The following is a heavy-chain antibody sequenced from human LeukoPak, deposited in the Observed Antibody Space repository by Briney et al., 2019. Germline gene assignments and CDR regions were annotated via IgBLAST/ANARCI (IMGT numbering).Heavy chain of an antibody. J-gene: IGHJ4*02. Sequence: PSETLSLTCTVSGGSISSYYWSWIRQPPGKGLEWIGYIYYSGSTNYNPSLKSRVTISVDTSKNQFSLKLSSVTAADTAVYYCARGPVYGSGKTIDYWGQGTLVTVSS. CDR3: ARGPVYGSGKTIDY. CDR1: GGSISSYY. D-gene: IGHD3-10*01. CDR2: IYYSGST. V-gene: IGHV4-59*01.